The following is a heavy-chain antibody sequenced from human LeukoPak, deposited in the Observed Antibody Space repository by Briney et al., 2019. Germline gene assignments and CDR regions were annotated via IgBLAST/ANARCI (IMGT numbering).Heavy chain of an antibody. CDR3: ARDRQYYYDSSGYLFHAFDI. Sequence: GGSLRLSCAASGFTFSSYWMSWVRQAPGKGLERVANIKQDGSEKYYVDSVKGRFTISRDNAKNSLYLQMNSLRAEDTAVYYCARDRQYYYDSSGYLFHAFDIWGQGTMVTVSS. D-gene: IGHD3-22*01. V-gene: IGHV3-7*01. CDR2: IKQDGSEK. J-gene: IGHJ3*02. CDR1: GFTFSSYW.